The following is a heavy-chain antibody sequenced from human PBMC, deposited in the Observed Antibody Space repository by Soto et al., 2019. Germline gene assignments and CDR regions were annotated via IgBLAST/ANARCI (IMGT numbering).Heavy chain of an antibody. CDR1: GFTFSSYG. J-gene: IGHJ4*02. V-gene: IGHV3-33*01. CDR3: ARAVGTAMVPYFDY. D-gene: IGHD5-18*01. CDR2: IWYDGSNK. Sequence: PGGSVRLSXAASGFTFSSYGMHWVRQAPGKGLEWVAVIWYDGSNKYYADSVKGRFTISRDNSKNTLYLQMNSLRAEDTAVYYCARAVGTAMVPYFDYWGQGTLVTVSS.